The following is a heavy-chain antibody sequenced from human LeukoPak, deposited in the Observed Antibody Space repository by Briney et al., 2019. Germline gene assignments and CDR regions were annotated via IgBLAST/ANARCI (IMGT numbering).Heavy chain of an antibody. CDR1: GGSFSGYY. J-gene: IGHJ4*02. CDR3: ARLNRRWLGLPDY. CDR2: INHSGST. V-gene: IGHV4-34*01. Sequence: SETLSLTCAVYGGSFSGYYWSWVRQPPGKGLEWIGEINHSGSTNYNPSLKSRVTISVDTSKNQFSLKLSSVTAADTAVYYCARLNRRWLGLPDYWGQGTLVTVSS. D-gene: IGHD6-19*01.